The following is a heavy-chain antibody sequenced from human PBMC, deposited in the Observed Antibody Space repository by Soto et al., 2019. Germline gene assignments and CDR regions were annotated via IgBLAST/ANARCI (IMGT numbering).Heavy chain of an antibody. J-gene: IGHJ4*02. CDR1: GYTFTSYD. D-gene: IGHD2-8*02. V-gene: IGHV1-8*02. CDR3: ARGGSYWARRHYFDY. CDR2: VTPRNGDT. Sequence: QVQLVQSGAEMKKPGASVKVSCKASGYTFTSYDINWVRQAAGQGPEWMGSVTPRNGDTAFAQKYQGRGTVTSNTSMSTVYMELSNLRSDDTAVYYCARGGSYWARRHYFDYWGQGTLVTVSS.